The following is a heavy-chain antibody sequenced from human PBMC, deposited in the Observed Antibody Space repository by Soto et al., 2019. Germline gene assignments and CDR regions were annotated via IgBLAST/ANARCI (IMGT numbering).Heavy chain of an antibody. CDR3: ARGGALTFFDY. CDR2: IYWDDDK. J-gene: IGHJ4*02. V-gene: IGHV2-5*02. Sequence: QITLKESGPTLVKPTQTLTLTCTFSGFSLSTTGLGVGWLRQPLGKALEWLALIYWDDDKRYSASLKSRLTITKGTSKNQVVLTITNMDPVDSATYYCARGGALTFFDYWGQGTLVSVSS. CDR1: GFSLSTTGLG.